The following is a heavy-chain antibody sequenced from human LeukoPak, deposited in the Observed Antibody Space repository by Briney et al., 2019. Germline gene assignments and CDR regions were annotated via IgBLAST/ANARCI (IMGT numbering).Heavy chain of an antibody. V-gene: IGHV3-7*01. D-gene: IGHD5-18*01. CDR2: IKQDGSEK. CDR1: GFTFSSYW. Sequence: QSGGSLRLSCAASGFTFSSYWMSWVRQAPGKGLEWVANIKQDGSEKYYVDSVKGRFTISRDNAKNSLYLQMNSPRAEDTAVYYCARGRYSYGSFFDYWGQGILVTVSS. J-gene: IGHJ4*02. CDR3: ARGRYSYGSFFDY.